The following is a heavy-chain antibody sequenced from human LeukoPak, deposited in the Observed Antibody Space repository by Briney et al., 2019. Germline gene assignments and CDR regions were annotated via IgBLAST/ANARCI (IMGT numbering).Heavy chain of an antibody. CDR3: ARDTGSGYYYLDY. J-gene: IGHJ4*02. V-gene: IGHV4-59*01. CDR2: VYYSGTT. CDR1: GGSISSYY. D-gene: IGHD3-22*01. Sequence: PSETLSLTCTVSGGSISSYYWSWIRQPPGKGLEWIGYVYYSGTTNYNPSLKSRVTISVDTSNNQFSLKPSSVTAADTAVYYCARDTGSGYYYLDYWGQGTLVTVSS.